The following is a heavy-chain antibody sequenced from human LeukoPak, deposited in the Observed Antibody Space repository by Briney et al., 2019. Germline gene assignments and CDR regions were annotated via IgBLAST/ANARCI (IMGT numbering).Heavy chain of an antibody. J-gene: IGHJ4*02. CDR3: ARDGGYSYGVFDY. CDR2: IYYSGST. D-gene: IGHD5-18*01. Sequence: SQTLSLTCTVSGGSISSGDYYWCWIRQPPGKGLEWIGYIYYSGSTYYNPSLKSRVTISVDTSKNQFSLKLSSVTAADTAVYYCARDGGYSYGVFDYWGQGTLVTVSS. V-gene: IGHV4-30-4*01. CDR1: GGSISSGDYY.